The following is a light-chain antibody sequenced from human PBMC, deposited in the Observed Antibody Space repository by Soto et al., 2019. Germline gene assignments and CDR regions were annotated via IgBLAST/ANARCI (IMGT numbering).Light chain of an antibody. CDR3: QQFSSYPLT. V-gene: IGKV3-20*01. CDR2: DAS. Sequence: EFVLTQSPGTLSLSAGESATLTCQASQTVRNNYLAWYQQKPGQAPRLLIYDASSRDTGIPDRCSGGGSGTDFTLTISRLEPEDVAVYYCQQFSSYPLTFGGGTKVDIK. J-gene: IGKJ4*01. CDR1: QTVRNNY.